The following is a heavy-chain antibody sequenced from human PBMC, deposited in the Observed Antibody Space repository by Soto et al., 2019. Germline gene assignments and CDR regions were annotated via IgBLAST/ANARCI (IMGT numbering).Heavy chain of an antibody. CDR2: INPNSGGT. Sequence: ASVKVSCKASGYTFTGYYMHWVRQAPGQGLEWMGWINPNSGGTNYAQKFQGRVTMTRDTSISTAYMELSRLRSDDTAVYYCARGYCSSTSCYFRMDVWGQGTTVTVSS. CDR1: GYTFTGYY. J-gene: IGHJ6*02. D-gene: IGHD2-2*01. CDR3: ARGYCSSTSCYFRMDV. V-gene: IGHV1-2*02.